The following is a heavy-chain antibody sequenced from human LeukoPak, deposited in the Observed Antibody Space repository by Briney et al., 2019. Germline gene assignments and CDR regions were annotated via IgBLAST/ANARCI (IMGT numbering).Heavy chain of an antibody. CDR2: IYSGGST. CDR3: ARFSEGSVDP. CDR1: GFTFSTYA. J-gene: IGHJ5*02. V-gene: IGHV3-66*01. Sequence: GGSLRLSCAASGFTFSTYAMTWVRQAPGKGLEWVSVIYSGGSTYYADSVKGRFTISRDNSKNTLYLQMNSLRGEDTAVYYCARFSEGSVDPWGQGTLVTVSS.